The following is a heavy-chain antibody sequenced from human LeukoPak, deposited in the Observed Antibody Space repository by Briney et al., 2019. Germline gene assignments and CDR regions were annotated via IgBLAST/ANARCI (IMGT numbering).Heavy chain of an antibody. CDR1: GFTFSSYG. Sequence: PGGSLRLSCAASGFTFSSYGMHWVRQAPGKGLEWVTVIWYDGSNKYYGDSVKGRFTTSRDNSNNTLYLQMNSLRVEDTAVYYCARREDRWTTPLFDYWGQGTLVTVSS. J-gene: IGHJ4*02. V-gene: IGHV3-33*08. CDR2: IWYDGSNK. D-gene: IGHD3/OR15-3a*01. CDR3: ARREDRWTTPLFDY.